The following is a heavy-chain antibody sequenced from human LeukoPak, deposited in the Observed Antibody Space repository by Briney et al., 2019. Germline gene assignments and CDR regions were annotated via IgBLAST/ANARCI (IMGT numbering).Heavy chain of an antibody. J-gene: IGHJ6*03. CDR3: TRNPYYYYMDV. V-gene: IGHV4-59*01. CDR1: GGSISSYY. CDR2: IYYSGST. Sequence: SETLSLTCTVSGGSISSYYWSWIRQPPGKGLEWIGNIYYSGSTNYNPSLKSRVTISVDTSKNQFSLKLSSVTAADTAVYYCTRNPYYYYMDVWGKGTTVTISS.